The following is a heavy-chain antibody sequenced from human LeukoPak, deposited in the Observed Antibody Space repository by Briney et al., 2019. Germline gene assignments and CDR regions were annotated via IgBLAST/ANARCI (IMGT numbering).Heavy chain of an antibody. CDR1: GGSISSGGYY. Sequence: SETLSLTCTVSGGSISSGGYYWSWIRQHPGKGLEWIGYIYYSGSTYYNPSLKSRVTISVDTSKNQFSLKLSSVTAADTAVYYCASSIAGPTRYYYYMDVWGKGTTVTVSS. V-gene: IGHV4-31*03. CDR3: ASSIAGPTRYYYYMDV. CDR2: IYYSGST. D-gene: IGHD2-15*01. J-gene: IGHJ6*03.